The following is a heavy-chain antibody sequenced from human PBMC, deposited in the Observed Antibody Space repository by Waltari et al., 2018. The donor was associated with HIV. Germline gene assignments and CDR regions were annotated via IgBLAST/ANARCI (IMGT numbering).Heavy chain of an antibody. CDR3: ARGRKGFLGIEDFDY. CDR1: GGSIRNSY. V-gene: IGHV4-59*12. J-gene: IGHJ4*02. Sequence: QVQLQESGPGLVKPSETLSLTCTISGGSIRNSYWSWIRQPPGKGLEWIGSLFYTGSTNYNPSLESRVTISLDTSEHQFSLKLSSVTAADTAVYYCARGRKGFLGIEDFDYWGQGTLVTVSS. D-gene: IGHD7-27*01. CDR2: LFYTGST.